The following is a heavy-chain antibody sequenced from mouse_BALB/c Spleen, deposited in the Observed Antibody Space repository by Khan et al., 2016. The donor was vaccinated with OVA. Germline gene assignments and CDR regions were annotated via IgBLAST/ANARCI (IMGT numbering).Heavy chain of an antibody. Sequence: IQLVQSGTVLARPGASVKMSCETSGYSFTSYLIHWVKQRPGQGLEWIGDIYPGNNETTYNQKFKDKAKLTAGTSASTAYMELSSLTNEDFAVYYCTRGGYSSFAYWGQGTLVTVSA. V-gene: IGHV1-5*01. J-gene: IGHJ3*01. CDR3: TRGGYSSFAY. CDR2: IYPGNNET. D-gene: IGHD2-12*01. CDR1: GYSFTSYL.